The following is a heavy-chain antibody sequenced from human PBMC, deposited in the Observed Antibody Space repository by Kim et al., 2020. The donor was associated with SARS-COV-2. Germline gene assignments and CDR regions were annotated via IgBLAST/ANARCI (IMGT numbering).Heavy chain of an antibody. CDR2: IYPGDSDT. J-gene: IGHJ4*02. V-gene: IGHV5-51*01. Sequence: GESLKISCKGSGYSFTSYWIGWVRQMPGKGLEWMGIIYPGDSDTRYSPSFQGQVTISADKSISTAYLQWSSLKASDTAMYYCARRWFGGWYGGHDYYFDYWGQGTLVTVSS. D-gene: IGHD6-19*01. CDR1: GYSFTSYW. CDR3: ARRWFGGWYGGHDYYFDY.